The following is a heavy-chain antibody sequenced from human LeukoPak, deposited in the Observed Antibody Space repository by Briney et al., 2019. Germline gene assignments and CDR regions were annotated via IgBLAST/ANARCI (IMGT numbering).Heavy chain of an antibody. Sequence: GESLKISCNGSGYSFSTNWIGWVRHMPGKGLEWMWIIYPGDSDTRYSPSFRGQVTLSADKSISTAYLQWSSLKASDTAIYYCARPGYSTSPGFWGQGTLVTVSS. CDR2: IYPGDSDT. D-gene: IGHD6-6*01. J-gene: IGHJ4*02. V-gene: IGHV5-51*01. CDR1: GYSFSTNW. CDR3: ARPGYSTSPGF.